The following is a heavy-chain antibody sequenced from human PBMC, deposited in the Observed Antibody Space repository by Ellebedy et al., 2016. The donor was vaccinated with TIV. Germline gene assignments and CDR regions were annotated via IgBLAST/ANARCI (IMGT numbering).Heavy chain of an antibody. Sequence: MPGGSLRLSCTVSRASMRGYFWSWIRLAPGIGLEWIGDICDSGSANYNPSLEGRVTMSVDTSKNQFSLRMNSVTSADTAVYYCASGARPYDSSGYFAYWGQGTLVTVSS. D-gene: IGHD3-22*01. CDR3: ASGARPYDSSGYFAY. V-gene: IGHV4-59*01. J-gene: IGHJ4*02. CDR2: ICDSGSA. CDR1: RASMRGYF.